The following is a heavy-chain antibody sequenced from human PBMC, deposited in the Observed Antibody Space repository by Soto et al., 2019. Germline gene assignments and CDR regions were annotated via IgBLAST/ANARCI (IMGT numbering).Heavy chain of an antibody. J-gene: IGHJ6*02. CDR2: IYYSGST. Sequence: QVQLQESGPGLVKPSQTLSLTCTVSGGSISSGGYYWSWIRQHPGKGLEWIGYIYYSGSTYYNPSLKSRVTISVDTSKNQFSLKLSSVSAADTAVYYCARDQGYSYGPGGGMDVWGQGTTVTVSS. CDR1: GGSISSGGYY. D-gene: IGHD5-18*01. V-gene: IGHV4-31*03. CDR3: ARDQGYSYGPGGGMDV.